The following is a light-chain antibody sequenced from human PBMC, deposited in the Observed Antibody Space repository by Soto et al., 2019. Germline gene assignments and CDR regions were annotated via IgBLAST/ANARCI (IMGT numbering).Light chain of an antibody. CDR2: EVS. CDR3: YSYRGYYTRV. Sequence: QSALTQPASVSGSPGQSITISCTGTSSDVGGYNFVSWYQQHPGRAPKLLIYEVSRRPSGVSNRFSGSKSGDTASLTISGLQAEDEADYYCYSYRGYYTRVFGTGTKVPV. CDR1: SSDVGGYNF. J-gene: IGLJ1*01. V-gene: IGLV2-14*01.